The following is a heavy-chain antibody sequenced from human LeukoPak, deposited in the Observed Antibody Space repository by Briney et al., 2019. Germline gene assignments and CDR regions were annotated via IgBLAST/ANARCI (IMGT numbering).Heavy chain of an antibody. D-gene: IGHD3-16*01. CDR1: GFTFSSYG. Sequence: GGSLRLSCAASGFTFSSYGTHWVRQAPGKGLEWVAVIWFDGSNKYYADSVKGRFTISRDNSKNTLYLQMNSLRAEDTAVYYCARGGRGIGYYYYMDVWGKGTTVTVSS. V-gene: IGHV3-33*01. CDR3: ARGGRGIGYYYYMDV. CDR2: IWFDGSNK. J-gene: IGHJ6*03.